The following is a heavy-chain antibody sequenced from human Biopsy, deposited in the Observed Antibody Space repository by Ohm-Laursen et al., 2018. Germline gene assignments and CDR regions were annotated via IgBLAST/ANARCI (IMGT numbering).Heavy chain of an antibody. CDR1: GDSFTSYA. CDR3: AREYPEGDV. CDR2: IIPIPNVA. D-gene: IGHD2-2*02. J-gene: IGHJ6*02. V-gene: IGHV1-69*01. Sequence: ESSVKVSCKASGDSFTSYAIGWVRQAPGQGLEWMGGIIPIPNVATYAQKFQGRITITADESTSTAYMELSSLKSEDTAVYYCAREYPEGDVWGQGTSVTVSS.